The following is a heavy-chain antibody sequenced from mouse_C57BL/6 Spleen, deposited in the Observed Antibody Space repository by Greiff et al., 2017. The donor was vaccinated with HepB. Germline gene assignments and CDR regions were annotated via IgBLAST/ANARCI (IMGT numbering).Heavy chain of an antibody. Sequence: QVQLQQSGAELVKPGASVKMSCKASGYTFTSYWITWVKQRPGQGLEWIGDIYPGSGSTNYNEKFKSKATLTVDTSSSTAYMQLSSLTSEDSAVYYCARYPLGRENYFDYWGQGTTLTVSS. D-gene: IGHD4-1*01. V-gene: IGHV1-55*01. CDR2: IYPGSGST. CDR3: ARYPLGRENYFDY. J-gene: IGHJ2*01. CDR1: GYTFTSYW.